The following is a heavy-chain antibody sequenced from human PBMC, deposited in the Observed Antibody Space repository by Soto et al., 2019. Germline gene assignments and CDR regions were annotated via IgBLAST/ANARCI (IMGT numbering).Heavy chain of an antibody. V-gene: IGHV1-69*04. D-gene: IGHD1-1*01. CDR3: ARDLDWNDDAPFTPTFD. Sequence: GASVKVSCKASGGTFSSYTISWVRQAPGQGLEWMGRIIPILGIANYAQKFQGRVTITADKSTSTAYMELSSLRSEDTAVYYCARDLDWNDDAPFTPTFDWGQGTLVTVSS. CDR1: GGTFSSYT. J-gene: IGHJ4*02. CDR2: IIPILGIA.